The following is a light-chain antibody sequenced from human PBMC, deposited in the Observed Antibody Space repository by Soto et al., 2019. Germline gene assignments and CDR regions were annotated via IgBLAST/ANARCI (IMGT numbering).Light chain of an antibody. CDR3: QQSYSTPFG. CDR1: QSISSY. V-gene: IGKV1-39*01. Sequence: DIQMTQSPSSLSASVGDRVTITCRASQSISSYLNWYQQKPGKAPKLLIYAASSLQSGVPSRLSGSGSGTDFTLTISSLQPEDFATYYCQQSYSTPFGFGPGTKVDIK. CDR2: AAS. J-gene: IGKJ3*01.